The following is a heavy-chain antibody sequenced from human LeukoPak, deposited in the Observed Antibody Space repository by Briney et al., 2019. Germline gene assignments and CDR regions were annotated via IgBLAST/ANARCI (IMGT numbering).Heavy chain of an antibody. CDR2: ISYNGDTT. V-gene: IGHV3-30-3*01. Sequence: GGSLRLSCAASGFTFSSYAMHWARQAPGKGLEWIAFISYNGDTTYYADSVKGRFTISRDNSKNTLYLQMNSLRAEDTAVYYCAKEDSSGWYGFDYWGQGTLVTVSS. J-gene: IGHJ4*02. CDR1: GFTFSSYA. D-gene: IGHD6-19*01. CDR3: AKEDSSGWYGFDY.